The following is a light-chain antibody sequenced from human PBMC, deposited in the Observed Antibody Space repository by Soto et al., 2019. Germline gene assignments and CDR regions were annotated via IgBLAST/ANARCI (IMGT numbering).Light chain of an antibody. CDR1: QSVSSY. J-gene: IGKJ2*01. Sequence: EIVLTQSPATLSLSPGERATLSCRASQSVSSYLAWYQQKPGQAPRLLIYDASNRATSIPARFSCSRSGTDFTLPISSLEPEDFAVYYCQQRSNWPPETFGQGTQVEIK. CDR2: DAS. CDR3: QQRSNWPPET. V-gene: IGKV3-11*01.